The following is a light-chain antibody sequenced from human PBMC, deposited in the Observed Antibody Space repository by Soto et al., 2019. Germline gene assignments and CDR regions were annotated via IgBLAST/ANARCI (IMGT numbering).Light chain of an antibody. V-gene: IGLV3-21*02. CDR1: NIGTKS. CDR3: QVWDSSGDHFV. J-gene: IGLJ1*01. CDR2: DDT. Sequence: SYELTQPPSVSVAPGQTARITCGGNNIGTKSVHWYQQKTGQAPVLVVYDDTDRPSGIPERFSGSNSGNTAALTITRVEAGDEADYSCQVWDSSGDHFVFGSGTKLTVL.